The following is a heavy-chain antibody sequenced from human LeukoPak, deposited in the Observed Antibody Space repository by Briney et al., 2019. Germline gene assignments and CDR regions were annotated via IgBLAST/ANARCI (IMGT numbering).Heavy chain of an antibody. CDR1: GFTFSSYA. CDR2: ISGSGGGT. Sequence: PGGSLRLSCAASGFTFSSYAMSWVRPAPGKGLEGVSAISGSGGGTYYADSVKGRFTISRDNSKNTLYLQMNSLRAEDTAVYYCATAPVAVAGGDDYWGQGTLVTVSS. D-gene: IGHD6-19*01. V-gene: IGHV3-23*01. CDR3: ATAPVAVAGGDDY. J-gene: IGHJ4*02.